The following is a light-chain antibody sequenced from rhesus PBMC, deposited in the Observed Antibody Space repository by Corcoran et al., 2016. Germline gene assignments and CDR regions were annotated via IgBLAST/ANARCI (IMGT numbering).Light chain of an antibody. CDR1: ENVNNH. CDR3: QQSFGVPPT. CDR2: KAS. J-gene: IGKJ4*01. Sequence: DIQMTQSPSSLSASIGDRVTIICRASENVNNHLNWYQQKPGKAPKFLFYKASHLQDGVPSRFSGSGSGTDYTFTISSLPAEDVATYYCQQSFGVPPTFGEGTKVDLK. V-gene: IGKV1-74*01.